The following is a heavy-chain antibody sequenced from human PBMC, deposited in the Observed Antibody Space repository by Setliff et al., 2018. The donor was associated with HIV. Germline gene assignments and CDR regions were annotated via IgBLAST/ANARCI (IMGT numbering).Heavy chain of an antibody. J-gene: IGHJ4*02. CDR1: GYSLTSYW. D-gene: IGHD3-22*01. CDR3: ARLYDTSGYYSGFLDY. Sequence: RGESLKISCKGSGYSLTSYWIGWVRQMPGKGLEWMGIIYPGDSDTKYSPSFQGQVTISADKSISTAYLQWSSLKASDTAMYYCARLYDTSGYYSGFLDYWGQGTLVTVSS. V-gene: IGHV5-51*01. CDR2: IYPGDSDT.